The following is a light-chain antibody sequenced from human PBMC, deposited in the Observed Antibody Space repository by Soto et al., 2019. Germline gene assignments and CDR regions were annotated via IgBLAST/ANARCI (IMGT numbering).Light chain of an antibody. Sequence: AIQMTQSPSSLSASVGDRLTITCRASQDVRNYVGWYQQKPGKAPKFLIYGAFSLETGIPPRFSGSGYGTEFTLTINSLLPEDFATYFCLQDYSWPWTFGQGTKVEV. J-gene: IGKJ1*01. CDR2: GAF. CDR3: LQDYSWPWT. CDR1: QDVRNY. V-gene: IGKV1-6*01.